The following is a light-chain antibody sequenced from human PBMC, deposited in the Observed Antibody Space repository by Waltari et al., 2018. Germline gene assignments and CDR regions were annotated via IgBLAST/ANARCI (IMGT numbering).Light chain of an antibody. CDR1: QSVSSNY. V-gene: IGKV3-20*01. CDR2: GAS. J-gene: IGKJ1*01. CDR3: QRYGSSLWT. Sequence: DIVLTQSPGTLSLSPGQRATLTCRASQSVSSNYLAWYQQKPGQAPRLLIYGASSRATGIPDRFSGSWSGTDFTLTISRLEPEDFAVYYCQRYGSSLWTFGQGTKVEIK.